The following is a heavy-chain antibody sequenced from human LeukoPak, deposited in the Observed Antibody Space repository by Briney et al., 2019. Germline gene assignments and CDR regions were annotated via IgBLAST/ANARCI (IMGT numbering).Heavy chain of an antibody. CDR1: GFTFSSYA. J-gene: IGHJ4*02. V-gene: IGHV3-23*01. CDR2: ISGSGGST. CDR3: AKVIYRSVAEPFDY. Sequence: PGGSLRLSCAASGFTFSSYAMSWVRQAPGKGLEWVSAISGSGGSTYYEDSVKGRFTISRDNSKNTLYLQMNSLRAEDTAVYYCAKVIYRSVAEPFDYWGQGTLVTVSS. D-gene: IGHD3-16*02.